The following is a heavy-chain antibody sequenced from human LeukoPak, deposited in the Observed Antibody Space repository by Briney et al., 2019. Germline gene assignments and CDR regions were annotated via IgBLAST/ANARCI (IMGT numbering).Heavy chain of an antibody. J-gene: IGHJ4*02. Sequence: GGSLRLSCAASGFTFSSYWMSWVRQAPGKGLEWVANIKQDGSEKYYVDSVKGRFTISRDNAKNSLYLQMNSLRAEDMALYYCAKDISPDFWSGSNFDYWGQGTLVTVSS. CDR3: AKDISPDFWSGSNFDY. D-gene: IGHD3-3*01. CDR2: IKQDGSEK. V-gene: IGHV3-7*03. CDR1: GFTFSSYW.